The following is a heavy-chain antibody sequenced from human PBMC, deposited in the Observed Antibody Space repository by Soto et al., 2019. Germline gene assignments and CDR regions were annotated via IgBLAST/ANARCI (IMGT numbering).Heavy chain of an antibody. V-gene: IGHV4-59*12. CDR1: GGSISTYH. CDR3: AREDDGGDRDYYGLDV. D-gene: IGHD2-21*02. J-gene: IGHJ6*02. Sequence: SETLSLTCTVSGGSISTYHWSWIRQPQRQGLEWIGYVHYSGSVLYNPSLQSRVSISVDTSKNQFSLKLSSVTAADTAVYFCAREDDGGDRDYYGLDVWGQGTTVTVSS. CDR2: VHYSGSV.